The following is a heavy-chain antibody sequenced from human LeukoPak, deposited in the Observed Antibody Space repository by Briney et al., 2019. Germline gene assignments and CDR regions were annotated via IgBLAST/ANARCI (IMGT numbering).Heavy chain of an antibody. CDR2: IKQGGREE. V-gene: IGHV3-7*03. D-gene: IGHD3-10*01. J-gene: IGHJ5*01. CDR1: GFSFSSYA. CDR3: ARDNGGRFDS. Sequence: GGSLRLSCAASGFSFSSYAMSWVRQAPGKGLEWVANIKQGGREEKYVGSVKGRFAISRDDAKSTLYLQMDSLSGDDTAVYYCARDNGGRFDSWGRGTLVTVSS.